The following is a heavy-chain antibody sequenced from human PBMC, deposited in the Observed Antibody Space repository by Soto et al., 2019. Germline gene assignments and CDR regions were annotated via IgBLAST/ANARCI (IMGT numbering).Heavy chain of an antibody. Sequence: GGSLRLSCATSGFTFPSPILSWVRQAPGKGLEWVSTINLDDGATHYADSVEGRFAISSSNSRDTVFLQMNSLRVDDTAIYYCSGEGFSSGHAGGFDIWGQGTMVTVSS. CDR2: INLDDGAT. J-gene: IGHJ3*02. D-gene: IGHD6-19*01. CDR1: GFTFPSPI. CDR3: SGEGFSSGHAGGFDI. V-gene: IGHV3-23*01.